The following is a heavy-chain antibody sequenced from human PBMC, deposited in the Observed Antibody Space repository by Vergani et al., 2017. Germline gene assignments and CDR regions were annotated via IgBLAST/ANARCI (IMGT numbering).Heavy chain of an antibody. D-gene: IGHD2-15*01. CDR2: IRYDGTTK. CDR3: AKDYSVARGGFYGKFDL. V-gene: IGHV3-30*02. J-gene: IGHJ4*02. CDR1: GFSFSTYG. Sequence: QMQLVESGGGVVQPGGSLRLSCVASGFSFSTYGMNWVRQTPGKGLEWVAFIRYDGTTKYSADSVKGRFSISRDNSKNTLYLQMNSLRGDDTAVYYCAKDYSVARGGFYGKFDLWSQGILVTISS.